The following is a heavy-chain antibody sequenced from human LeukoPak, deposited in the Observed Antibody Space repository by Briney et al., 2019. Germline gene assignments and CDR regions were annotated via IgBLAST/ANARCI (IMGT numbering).Heavy chain of an antibody. CDR1: GFTFSIYT. CDR2: TSYDESNK. D-gene: IGHD3-10*01. CDR3: ARDWGVDS. J-gene: IGHJ4*02. Sequence: GGSLRLSCAASGFTFSIYTMVWVRQPPGKGLERVAVTSYDESNKYYADSVKGRFTISRDNSNNTLYLQMNSLRPEDTAVYYCARDWGVDSWGQGTLVTVSS. V-gene: IGHV3-30*03.